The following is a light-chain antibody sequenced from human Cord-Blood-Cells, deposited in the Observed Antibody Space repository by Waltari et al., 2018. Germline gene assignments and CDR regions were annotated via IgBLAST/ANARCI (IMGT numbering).Light chain of an antibody. CDR1: QSISSY. V-gene: IGKV1-39*01. CDR3: QQSYTTPYT. J-gene: IGKJ2*01. Sequence: DIQMTQYPASLSAYVGDRVTITCRASQSISSYLNWYQQKPGKAPKLLIYAASSLQSGVPSRFSGSGSGTDSTLTISSLQPEDFATYYCQQSYTTPYTFGQGTKLEIK. CDR2: AAS.